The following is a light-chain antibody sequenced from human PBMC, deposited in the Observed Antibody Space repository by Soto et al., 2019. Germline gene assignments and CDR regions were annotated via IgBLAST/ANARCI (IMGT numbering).Light chain of an antibody. J-gene: IGKJ1*01. V-gene: IGKV3-11*01. CDR1: QTVFSR. CDR2: ESS. CDR3: HQRRSWPRT. Sequence: EIVLTQSPATLSSSPGERATLSCRASQTVFSRLAWYQHKPGQAPRLLIYESSKRATGLPARFSGSGFGTDFTLTITSLAPEAFAAYSCHQRRSWPRTFCQGTKVDIK.